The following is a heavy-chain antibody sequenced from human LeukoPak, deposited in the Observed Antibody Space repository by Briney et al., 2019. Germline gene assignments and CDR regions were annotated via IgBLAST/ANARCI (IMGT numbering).Heavy chain of an antibody. D-gene: IGHD4-17*01. V-gene: IGHV1-18*01. J-gene: IGHJ5*02. Sequence: ASVKVSCKASGYTFTSYGISWERQAPGQGLEWMGWISAYNGNTNYAQKLQGRVTMTTDTSTSTAYMELRSLRSDDTAVYYCARAGTTVTTNWFDPWGQGTLVTVSS. CDR1: GYTFTSYG. CDR3: ARAGTTVTTNWFDP. CDR2: ISAYNGNT.